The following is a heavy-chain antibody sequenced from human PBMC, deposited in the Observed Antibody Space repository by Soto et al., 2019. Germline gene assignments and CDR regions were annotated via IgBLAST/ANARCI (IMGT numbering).Heavy chain of an antibody. CDR1: GFSLSTRGMR. CDR3: ARTRLWFRHDF. V-gene: IGHV2-70*04. CDR2: IDWDDNK. Sequence: SGPTLVNPTQTLTLTCTFSGFSLSTRGMRVSWIRQPPGKALEWLARIDWDDNKFYSTSLKTRLAVSKDTSKNQVVLTMSNMDPGDTGTYYCARTRLWFRHDFWGQGTVATVSS. D-gene: IGHD3-10*01. J-gene: IGHJ4*02.